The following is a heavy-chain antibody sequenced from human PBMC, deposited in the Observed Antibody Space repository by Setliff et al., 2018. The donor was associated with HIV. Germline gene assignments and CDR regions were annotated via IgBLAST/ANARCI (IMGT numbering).Heavy chain of an antibody. Sequence: ASVKVSCKASGYTFTSYGITWVLQAPGQGREWMGWISSYNCNTKYAQKVQDRVTMTKDTSTSTAYMERRSLRSDDTAVYYCARDAPGNTESAPGYWGQGTLVTVSS. V-gene: IGHV1-18*01. D-gene: IGHD1-7*01. CDR1: GYTFTSYG. J-gene: IGHJ4*02. CDR2: ISSYNCNT. CDR3: ARDAPGNTESAPGY.